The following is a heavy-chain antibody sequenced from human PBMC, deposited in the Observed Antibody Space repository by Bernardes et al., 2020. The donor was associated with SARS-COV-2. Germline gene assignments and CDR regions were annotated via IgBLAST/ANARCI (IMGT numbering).Heavy chain of an antibody. CDR2: ISGYNGNT. J-gene: IGHJ6*02. D-gene: IGHD2-21*01. V-gene: IGHV1-18*01. CDR3: ARVGCGGDCYPNPRPYYYYGMDV. CDR1: GYTFSKYG. Sequence: ASVKVSCKAAGYTFSKYGSSWVRQAAGHGPEWMGWISGYNGNTYYAQKLQDRVTMTTDTSTSTAYMELRSLRSDDTAVYYCARVGCGGDCYPNPRPYYYYGMDVWGQGTTVTVSS.